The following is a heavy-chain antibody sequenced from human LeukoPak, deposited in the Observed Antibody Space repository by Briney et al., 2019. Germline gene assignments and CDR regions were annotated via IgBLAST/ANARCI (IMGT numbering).Heavy chain of an antibody. CDR3: SVGPQRVLVRATGHFDY. D-gene: IGHD1-26*01. J-gene: IGHJ4*02. V-gene: IGHV1-69*13. CDR2: IIPIFGTA. CDR1: GGTFNSYA. Sequence: PVEVSYKPSGGTFNSYATSGVRQAPGHRVEWMGGIIPIFGTARYAKQFQGRVTIPADESTRTAHRELSSLRSEDTAVYYCSVGPQRVLVRATGHFDYLGQGTLVTVSS.